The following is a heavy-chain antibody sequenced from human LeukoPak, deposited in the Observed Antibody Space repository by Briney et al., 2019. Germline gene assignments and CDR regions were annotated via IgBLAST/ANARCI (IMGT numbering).Heavy chain of an antibody. D-gene: IGHD3-10*01. CDR2: ISSSSSII. CDR3: ARSQITMIRGDFDY. J-gene: IGHJ4*02. CDR1: GFTFSSYS. Sequence: GGSLRLSCAASGFTFSSYSMNWVREAPGKGLEWISYISSSSSIIHYADSVKGRFTISRDDSKNTLYLQMDSLRVEDTAVYYCARSQITMIRGDFDYWGQGTLVTVSS. V-gene: IGHV3-48*01.